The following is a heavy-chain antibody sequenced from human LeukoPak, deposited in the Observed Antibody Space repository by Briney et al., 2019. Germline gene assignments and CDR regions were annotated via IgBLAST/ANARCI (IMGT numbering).Heavy chain of an antibody. V-gene: IGHV3-30*18. CDR3: AKDLLGGDSGSYYEVGELGMDV. CDR1: GFTFSSYG. Sequence: GRSLRLSCAASGFTFSSYGMHWVRQAPGKGLEWVAVISCDGSNKYYADSVKGRFTISRDKSKNTLYLQMNSLRAEDTAVYYCAKDLLGGDSGSYYEVGELGMDVWGQGTTVTVSS. D-gene: IGHD1-26*01. CDR2: ISCDGSNK. J-gene: IGHJ6*02.